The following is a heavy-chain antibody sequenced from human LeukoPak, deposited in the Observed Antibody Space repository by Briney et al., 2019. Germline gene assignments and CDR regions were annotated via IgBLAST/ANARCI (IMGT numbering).Heavy chain of an antibody. D-gene: IGHD1-14*01. V-gene: IGHV3-23*01. CDR2: IGGSGICT. CDR1: GLIFSNYA. Sequence: GGSLRLSCAGSGLIFSNYAMSWVRQAPGKGLEWVSAIGGSGICTSYTDSVKGRFTISRDNSKNTLYLQMHYLRAEDTAVYYCAKGIEVDHTRPFDYWGQGTLVTVSS. J-gene: IGHJ4*02. CDR3: AKGIEVDHTRPFDY.